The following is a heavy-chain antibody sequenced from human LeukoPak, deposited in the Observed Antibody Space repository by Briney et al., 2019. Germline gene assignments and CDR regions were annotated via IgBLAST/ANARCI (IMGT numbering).Heavy chain of an antibody. J-gene: IGHJ4*02. Sequence: PSETLSLTCTVSGGSISSYYWRWIRQPPGKGLEWIGYISYSGYTNYNPSLKSRVTISVDTSKNKFSLRLSSVTAADTAVYYCARHDYSNPRLDYWGQGTLVTVSS. CDR2: ISYSGYT. V-gene: IGHV4-59*08. CDR3: ARHDYSNPRLDY. CDR1: GGSISSYY. D-gene: IGHD4-11*01.